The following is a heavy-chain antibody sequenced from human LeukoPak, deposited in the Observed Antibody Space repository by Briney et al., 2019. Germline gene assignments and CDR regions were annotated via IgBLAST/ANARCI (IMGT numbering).Heavy chain of an antibody. CDR2: MNPNSGNT. V-gene: IGHV1-8*03. D-gene: IGHD6-19*01. CDR3: ARGGSSSGWYYYYMDV. CDR1: GYTFTSYD. Sequence: APVKVSCKASGYTFTSYDINWVRQATGQGLEWMGWMNPNSGNTGYAQKFQGRVTITRNTSISTAYMELSSLRSEDTAVYYCARGGSSSGWYYYYMDVWGKGTTVTVSS. J-gene: IGHJ6*03.